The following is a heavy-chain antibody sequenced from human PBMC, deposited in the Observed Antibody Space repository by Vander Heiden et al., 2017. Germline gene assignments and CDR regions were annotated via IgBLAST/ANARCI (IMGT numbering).Heavy chain of an antibody. J-gene: IGHJ4*02. D-gene: IGHD3-10*01. CDR1: GFTINNNY. CDR2: IYGGGGT. Sequence: GGSLRLSCAASGFTINNNYMSWVRQAAGKWLEWVASIYGGGGTYYAESVKDNSNNTLYLQMNSLRAEDTAIYYCARTQPSDFGENYFDFWGQGTLVTVSS. V-gene: IGHV3-53*01. CDR3: ARTQPSDFGENYFDF.